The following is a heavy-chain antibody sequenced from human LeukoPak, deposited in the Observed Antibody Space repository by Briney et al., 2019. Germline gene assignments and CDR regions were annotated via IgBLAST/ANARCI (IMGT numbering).Heavy chain of an antibody. J-gene: IGHJ3*02. CDR2: INWNGGST. CDR1: GFTFDDYG. D-gene: IGHD5-18*01. V-gene: IGHV3-20*04. Sequence: GGSLRLSCAASGFTFDDYGMSWVRQAPGKGLEWVSGINWNGGSTGYADSVKGRFTISRDNAKNSLYLQMNSLRAEDTALYYCARVGTAMVGDAFDIWDQGTMVIVSS. CDR3: ARVGTAMVGDAFDI.